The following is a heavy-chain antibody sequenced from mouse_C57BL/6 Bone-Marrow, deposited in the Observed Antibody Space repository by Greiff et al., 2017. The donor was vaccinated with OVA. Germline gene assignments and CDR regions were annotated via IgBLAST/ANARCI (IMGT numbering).Heavy chain of an antibody. CDR2: IHPNSGST. CDR3: ARDDDYGRFAY. Sequence: VQLQQPGAELVKPGASVKLSCKASGYTFTSYWMHWVKQRPGQGLEWIGMIHPNSGSTNYNEKFKSKATLTVDKSSSTAYMQLSSLTSEDSAVYYCARDDDYGRFAYWGQGTLVTVSA. CDR1: GYTFTSYW. D-gene: IGHD2-4*01. V-gene: IGHV1-64*01. J-gene: IGHJ3*01.